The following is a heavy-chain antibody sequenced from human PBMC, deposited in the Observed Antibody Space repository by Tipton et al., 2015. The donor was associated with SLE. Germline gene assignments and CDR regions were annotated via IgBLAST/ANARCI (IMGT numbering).Heavy chain of an antibody. Sequence: QVQLVQSGAEVKKPGASVKVSCKASGGTFSSYAISWVRQAPGQGLEWMGRIIPILGIANYAQKFQGRVTITADKSTSTAYMELSSLRSEDTAVYYCARGHYGDYYFDYWGQGTPVTVSS. CDR1: GGTFSSYA. J-gene: IGHJ4*02. D-gene: IGHD4-17*01. CDR3: ARGHYGDYYFDY. V-gene: IGHV1-69*09. CDR2: IIPILGIA.